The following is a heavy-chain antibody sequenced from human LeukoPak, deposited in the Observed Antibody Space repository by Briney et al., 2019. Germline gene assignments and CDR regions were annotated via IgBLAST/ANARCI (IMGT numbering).Heavy chain of an antibody. Sequence: SVKVSCKASGFTFTSSAMQWVRQARGQRLEWIGWIVVGSGNTNYAQKSQERVTITRDMSTSTAYMELSSLRSEDTAVYYCAAHYYGSGSYSAFDIWGQGTMVTVSS. V-gene: IGHV1-58*02. D-gene: IGHD3-10*01. J-gene: IGHJ3*02. CDR2: IVVGSGNT. CDR3: AAHYYGSGSYSAFDI. CDR1: GFTFTSSA.